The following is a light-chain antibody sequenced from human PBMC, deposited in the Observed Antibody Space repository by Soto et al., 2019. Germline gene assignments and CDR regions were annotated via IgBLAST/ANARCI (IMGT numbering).Light chain of an antibody. CDR3: QQYGSSGT. V-gene: IGKV3-20*01. CDR2: GAS. Sequence: EILLTQSPGTLSRSPGERATLSCGASQSVSNNYLAWYQQKPGQAPRLLIYGASNRATGIPDRLSGSGSGTEFTLTISRLEPEDFAVYYCQQYGSSGTFGHGTKVDIK. J-gene: IGKJ1*01. CDR1: QSVSNNY.